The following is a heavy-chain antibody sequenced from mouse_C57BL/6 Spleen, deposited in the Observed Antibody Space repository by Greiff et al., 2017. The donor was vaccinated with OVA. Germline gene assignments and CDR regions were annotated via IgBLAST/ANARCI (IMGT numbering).Heavy chain of an antibody. CDR2: IDPSASYT. J-gene: IGHJ4*01. V-gene: IGHV1-50*01. CDR3: ARRRDLYAMDY. Sequence: QVQLQQPGAELVKPGASVKLSCKASGYTFTSYWMQWVNQRPGQGLEWIGEIDPSASYTNYNQKFKGKATLTVDTSSSTAYMQLSSLTSEDSAVYYCARRRDLYAMDYWGQGTSVTVSS. CDR1: GYTFTSYW. D-gene: IGHD3-3*01.